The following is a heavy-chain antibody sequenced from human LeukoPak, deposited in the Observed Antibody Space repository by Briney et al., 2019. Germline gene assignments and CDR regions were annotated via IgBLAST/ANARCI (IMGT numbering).Heavy chain of an antibody. V-gene: IGHV4-34*01. CDR1: GGSFSGYY. CDR3: ARGILWFGELLYPSYFDY. CDR2: INHSGST. D-gene: IGHD3-10*01. J-gene: IGHJ4*02. Sequence: PSETLSLTCAVYGGSFSGYYWSWIRQPPGKGLEWIGEINHSGSTNYNPSLKSRVTISVDTSKNQFSLKLSSVTAADTAVCYCARGILWFGELLYPSYFDYWGQGTLVTVSS.